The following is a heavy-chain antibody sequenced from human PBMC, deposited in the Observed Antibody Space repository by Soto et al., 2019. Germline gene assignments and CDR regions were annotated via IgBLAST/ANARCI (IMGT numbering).Heavy chain of an antibody. V-gene: IGHV1-69*13. J-gene: IGHJ6*02. Sequence: ASVKVSCKASGGTFSSYAISWVRQAPGQGLEWMGGIIPIFGTANYAQKFQGRVTITADESTSTAYMELSSLRSEDTAVYYCARDTGYSYGSKFYYYGMDVWGQGTTVTVSS. CDR3: ARDTGYSYGSKFYYYGMDV. CDR2: IIPIFGTA. CDR1: GGTFSSYA. D-gene: IGHD5-18*01.